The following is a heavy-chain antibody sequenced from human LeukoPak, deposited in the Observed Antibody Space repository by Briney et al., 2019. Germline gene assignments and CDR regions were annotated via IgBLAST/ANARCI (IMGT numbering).Heavy chain of an antibody. Sequence: PGGSLRLSCAASGFSFSSYSMSWVRQAPGKGLEWVSVITGSGGNTYYADSVKGRFTISKDNSKNTAYLQMSSLRVDDTAVYYCAKAASSSWPSYYYGMDVWGQGTTVTVSS. CDR1: GFSFSSYS. D-gene: IGHD6-13*01. CDR2: ITGSGGNT. V-gene: IGHV3-23*01. J-gene: IGHJ6*02. CDR3: AKAASSSWPSYYYGMDV.